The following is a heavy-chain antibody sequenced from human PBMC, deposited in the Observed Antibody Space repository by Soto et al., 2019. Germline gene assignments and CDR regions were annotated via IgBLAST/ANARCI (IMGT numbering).Heavy chain of an antibody. V-gene: IGHV3-33*01. J-gene: IGHJ5*02. CDR2: IWYDGSNK. D-gene: IGHD6-19*01. CDR1: GFTFSSYG. Sequence: QVQLVESGGGVVQPGRSLRLSCAASGFTFSSYGMHWVRQAPGKGLEWVAVIWYDGSNKYYADSVKGRFTISRDNSKNTLYLQMNSLRAEDTAVYYCASSPRAIAVAGLPTWGQGTLVTVSS. CDR3: ASSPRAIAVAGLPT.